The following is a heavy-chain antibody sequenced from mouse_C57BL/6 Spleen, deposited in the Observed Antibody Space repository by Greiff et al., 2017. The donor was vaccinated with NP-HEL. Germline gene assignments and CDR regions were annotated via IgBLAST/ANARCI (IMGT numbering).Heavy chain of an antibody. J-gene: IGHJ3*01. D-gene: IGHD2-1*01. CDR3: ARQLPFAY. CDR2: IYPGDGDT. CDR1: GYAFSSSW. Sequence: QVQLQQSGPELVKPGASVKISCKASGYAFSSSWMNWVKQRPGKGLEWIGRIYPGDGDTNYNGKFKGKATLTADKSSSTAYMQLSSLTSEDSAVYFCARQLPFAYWGQGTLVTVSA. V-gene: IGHV1-82*01.